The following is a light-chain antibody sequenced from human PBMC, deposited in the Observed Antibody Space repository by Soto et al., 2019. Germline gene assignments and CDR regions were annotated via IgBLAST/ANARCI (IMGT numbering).Light chain of an antibody. CDR2: DAS. J-gene: IGKJ2*01. CDR3: QQRSNWPPSVT. Sequence: EIVLTQSPATLSLSPGERATLSCRASQSVSSYLAWYQQKPGQAPRLLIYDASNRATGIPARFSGSGSGTDFTFTNSSLEPEDFAVYYCQQRSNWPPSVTFCQGTKLEIK. V-gene: IGKV3-11*01. CDR1: QSVSSY.